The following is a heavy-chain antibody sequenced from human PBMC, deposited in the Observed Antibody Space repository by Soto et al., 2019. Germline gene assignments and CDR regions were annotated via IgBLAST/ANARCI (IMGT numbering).Heavy chain of an antibody. J-gene: IGHJ6*02. Sequence: GGSLRLSCAASGFAFSTYSVNWVRQAPGKGLEWVSHISSTSTTINYADSVRGRFTISRDNAKNSLYLQMNSLRDEDTAVYYCARARCTSTSCYRGMDVWGQGTTVTVSS. CDR2: ISSTSTTI. V-gene: IGHV3-48*02. CDR1: GFAFSTYS. D-gene: IGHD2-2*02. CDR3: ARARCTSTSCYRGMDV.